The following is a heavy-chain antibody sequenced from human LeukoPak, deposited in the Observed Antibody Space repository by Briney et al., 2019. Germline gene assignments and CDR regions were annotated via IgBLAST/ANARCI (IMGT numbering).Heavy chain of an antibody. CDR2: TYYSGST. J-gene: IGHJ5*02. CDR1: GGSISSGDYY. V-gene: IGHV4-30-4*01. D-gene: IGHD3-10*01. Sequence: PSQTLSLTCTVSGGSISSGDYYWSWIRQPPGKGLEWIGYTYYSGSTYYNPSLKSRVTISVDTSKNQFSLKLSSVTAADTAVYYCARENVYYGSGSYYNTANWFDPWGQGTLVTVSS. CDR3: ARENVYYGSGSYYNTANWFDP.